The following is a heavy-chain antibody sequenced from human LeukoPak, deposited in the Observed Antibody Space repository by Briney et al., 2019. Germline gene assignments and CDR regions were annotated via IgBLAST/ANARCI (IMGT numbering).Heavy chain of an antibody. D-gene: IGHD5-24*01. CDR2: IRGNGDLA. J-gene: IGHJ5*01. Sequence: PGGSLRLSCVGSGFIFRNHAMSWVRQAPGKGLEWVSGIRGNGDLADYAGSVKGRFTISRDNSKNGLYLQMNSLRSEDTAIYYCAKDLHGDGNVNNWSDSWGQGTVVTVSS. CDR1: GFIFRNHA. V-gene: IGHV3-23*01. CDR3: AKDLHGDGNVNNWSDS.